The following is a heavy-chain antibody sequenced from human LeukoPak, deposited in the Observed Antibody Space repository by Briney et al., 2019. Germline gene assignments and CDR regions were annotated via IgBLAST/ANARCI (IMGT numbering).Heavy chain of an antibody. J-gene: IGHJ4*02. CDR3: ARGAYCGGDCYYFDY. Sequence: SETLSLTCTVSGGSISSYYWSWIRQPPGKGLEWIGYIFYNGSTNYKPSLKSRVTISVDTSKNQFSLKLSSVTAADTAVYYCARGAYCGGDCYYFDYWGQGTLVTVSS. V-gene: IGHV4-59*12. D-gene: IGHD2-21*02. CDR2: IFYNGST. CDR1: GGSISSYY.